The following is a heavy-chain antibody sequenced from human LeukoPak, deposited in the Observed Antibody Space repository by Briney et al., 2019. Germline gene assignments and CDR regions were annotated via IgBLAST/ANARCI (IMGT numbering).Heavy chain of an antibody. CDR3: ARSFTFGGVIVPFDY. CDR1: GYTFTSYY. CDR2: INPSGGST. J-gene: IGHJ4*02. D-gene: IGHD3-16*02. V-gene: IGHV1-46*01. Sequence: AASVKVSCKASGYTFTSYYMHWVRQAPGQGLEWMGIINPSGGSTSYAQKFQGRVTMTRDTSTSTVYMELSSLRSEDTAVYYCARSFTFGGVIVPFDYWGQGTLVTVSS.